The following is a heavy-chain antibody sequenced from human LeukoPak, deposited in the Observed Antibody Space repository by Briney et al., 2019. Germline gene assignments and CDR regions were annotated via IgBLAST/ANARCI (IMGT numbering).Heavy chain of an antibody. Sequence: GGSLRLSCAASGFTFSSYWMSWVRQAPGKGLEWVANIRQDGSEKYYVDSVKGRFTISRDNAKNSLYLQMNSLRAEDTAVYYCARGYEGNANWFDPWGQGTLVTVSS. D-gene: IGHD1-14*01. J-gene: IGHJ5*02. CDR1: GFTFSSYW. V-gene: IGHV3-7*01. CDR3: ARGYEGNANWFDP. CDR2: IRQDGSEK.